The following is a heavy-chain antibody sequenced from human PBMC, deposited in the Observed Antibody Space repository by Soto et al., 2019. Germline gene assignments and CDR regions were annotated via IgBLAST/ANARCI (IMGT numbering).Heavy chain of an antibody. CDR3: ARQHSAQSALRFLEWLQNNWFDP. CDR2: IYYSGST. CDR1: GGSISSSSYY. J-gene: IGHJ5*02. V-gene: IGHV4-39*01. D-gene: IGHD3-3*01. Sequence: SETLSLTCTVSGGSISSSSYYWGWIRQPPGKGLEWIGSIYYSGSTNYNPSLKSRVTISVDTSKNQFSLKLSSVTAADTAVYYCARQHSAQSALRFLEWLQNNWFDPWGQGTLVTVSS.